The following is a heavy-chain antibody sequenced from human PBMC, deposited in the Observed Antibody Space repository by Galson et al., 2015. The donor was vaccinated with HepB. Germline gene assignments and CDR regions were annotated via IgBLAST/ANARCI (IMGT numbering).Heavy chain of an antibody. CDR3: AKDPIFGASGWFYFDY. CDR1: GFRFSNYA. Sequence: SLRLSCAASGFRFSNYAMSWVRQAPGKGLEWVSGITGSGGSTYYAASVKGRFTIPRDNTKNTLYLQMRGLRADDTAVYYCAKDPIFGASGWFYFDYWGQGTVVTVSS. D-gene: IGHD3-3*01. CDR2: ITGSGGST. J-gene: IGHJ4*02. V-gene: IGHV3-23*01.